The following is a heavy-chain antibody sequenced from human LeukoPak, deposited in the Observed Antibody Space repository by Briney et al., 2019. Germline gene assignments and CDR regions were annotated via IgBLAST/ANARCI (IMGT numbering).Heavy chain of an antibody. J-gene: IGHJ4*02. D-gene: IGHD3-3*01. V-gene: IGHV3-48*01. CDR3: AKYAVGETFFGDY. Sequence: GGSLRLSCAASGFTFSSYSMNWARQAPGKVLEWVSYISSSSSTIYYADSVKGRFTISRDISKNTLYLQMNSLRAEDTAVYYCAKYAVGETFFGDYWGQGTLVTVSS. CDR2: ISSSSSTI. CDR1: GFTFSSYS.